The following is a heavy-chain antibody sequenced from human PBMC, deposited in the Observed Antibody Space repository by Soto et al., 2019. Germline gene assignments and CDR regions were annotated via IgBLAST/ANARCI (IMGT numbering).Heavy chain of an antibody. D-gene: IGHD4-17*01. J-gene: IGHJ5*02. Sequence: GSLRLSFSSSGFTFIMFSMHWVLQAPGKGLEYVSGISSNGDSTYYADSVKGRFTISRDNSKNTLYLQMSSLRAVDTAVYYCVHPRSTVQIPPTWGQGTLVTVSS. CDR3: VHPRSTVQIPPT. CDR1: GFTFIMFS. CDR2: ISSNGDST. V-gene: IGHV3-64D*06.